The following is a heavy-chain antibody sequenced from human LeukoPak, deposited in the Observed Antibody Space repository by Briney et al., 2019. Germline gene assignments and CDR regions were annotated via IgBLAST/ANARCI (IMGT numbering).Heavy chain of an antibody. CDR3: ARTYGDYDDAFDV. CDR2: IYYSGST. D-gene: IGHD4-17*01. CDR1: GGSISSSTYY. V-gene: IGHV4-39*01. Sequence: SETLSLTCTVSGGSISSSTYYWGWIRQPPGKGLEWIGSIYYSGSTYNNPSLKSRVTIFVDTSKNQFSLKLSSVTATDTAVYYCARTYGDYDDAFDVWGQGAMVTVSS. J-gene: IGHJ3*01.